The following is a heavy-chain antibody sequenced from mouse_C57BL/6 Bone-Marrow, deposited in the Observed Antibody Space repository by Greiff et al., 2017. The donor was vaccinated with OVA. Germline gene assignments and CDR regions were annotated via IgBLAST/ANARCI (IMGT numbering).Heavy chain of an antibody. J-gene: IGHJ3*01. Sequence: EVKLVESGEGLVKPGGSLKLSCAASGFTFSSYAMSWVRQTPEKRLEWVAYISSGGDYIYYADTVKGRFTISRDNARNTLYLQMSSLKSEDTAMYYCTRDNDSNYRPVFAYWGKGTLVTVSA. D-gene: IGHD2-5*01. CDR2: ISSGGDYI. CDR1: GFTFSSYA. V-gene: IGHV5-9-1*02. CDR3: TRDNDSNYRPVFAY.